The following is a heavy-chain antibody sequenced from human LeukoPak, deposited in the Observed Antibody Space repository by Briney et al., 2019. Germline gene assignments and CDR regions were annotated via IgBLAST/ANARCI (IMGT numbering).Heavy chain of an antibody. J-gene: IGHJ4*02. D-gene: IGHD3-10*01. Sequence: PGGSLRLSCAASGFTFSSYAMNWVRQAPGKGLEWVSSISGSGGGTYYADSVKGRFTISRDNSKNTLYLKMNSLRAEDTAVYYCAKAAMVRGVIITIYWGQGTLVTVSS. CDR3: AKAAMVRGVIITIY. CDR2: ISGSGGGT. V-gene: IGHV3-23*01. CDR1: GFTFSSYA.